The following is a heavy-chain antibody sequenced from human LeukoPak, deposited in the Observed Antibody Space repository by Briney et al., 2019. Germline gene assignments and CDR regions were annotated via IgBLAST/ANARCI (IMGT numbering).Heavy chain of an antibody. J-gene: IGHJ1*01. CDR1: GFTFSGSA. V-gene: IGHV3-73*01. Sequence: GGSLRLSCAASGFTFSGSAMHWVRQASGKGLEWVGRIRSKANSYATAYAASVKGRFTISRDDSKNTAYLQMNSLKTEDTAVYYCTSGFNDYYTSYGKLEVPAEYFQHWGQGTLVTVSS. CDR2: IRSKANSYAT. CDR3: TSGFNDYYTSYGKLEVPAEYFQH. D-gene: IGHD2-21*02.